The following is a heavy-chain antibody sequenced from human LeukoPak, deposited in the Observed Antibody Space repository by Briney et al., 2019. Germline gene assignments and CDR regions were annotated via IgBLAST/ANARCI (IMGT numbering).Heavy chain of an antibody. D-gene: IGHD1-26*01. Sequence: GGSLRLSCAASGFTFSSYSMNWVRQAPGKGLEWVSVISGSGVTTYYAGSVKGRFTISRDNSKNTLYLQMNSLRAEDTAVYYCAKDRVGATLYFDYWGQGTLVTVSS. CDR2: ISGSGVTT. CDR3: AKDRVGATLYFDY. J-gene: IGHJ4*02. V-gene: IGHV3-23*01. CDR1: GFTFSSYS.